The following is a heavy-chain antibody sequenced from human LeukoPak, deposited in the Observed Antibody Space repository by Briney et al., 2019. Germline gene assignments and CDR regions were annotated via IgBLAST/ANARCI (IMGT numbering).Heavy chain of an antibody. CDR1: GFTFSSYS. Sequence: GGSLRVSCAASGFTFSSYSMNWVRQAPGKGLEWVSSISSSSSYIYYADSVKGRFTISRDNAKNSLYLQMNSLRAEDTAVYYCARDFQGVFDYWGQGTLVTVSS. CDR2: ISSSSSYI. D-gene: IGHD3-16*01. J-gene: IGHJ4*02. V-gene: IGHV3-21*01. CDR3: ARDFQGVFDY.